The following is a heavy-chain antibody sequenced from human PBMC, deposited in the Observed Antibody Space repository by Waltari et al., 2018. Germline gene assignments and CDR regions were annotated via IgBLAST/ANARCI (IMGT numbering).Heavy chain of an antibody. J-gene: IGHJ4*02. V-gene: IGHV3-7*01. CDR3: ARDPPRYYPGGFDY. CDR2: IKQDGSEK. Sequence: EVQLVESGGGLVQPGGSLRLSCAASGFTFSSLWMSWVRQAPGKGLEWVANIKQDGSEKYYVDSVKGRFTISRDNAKNSLYLQMNSLRAEDTAVYYCARDPPRYYPGGFDYWGQGTLVTVSS. D-gene: IGHD3-22*01. CDR1: GFTFSSLW.